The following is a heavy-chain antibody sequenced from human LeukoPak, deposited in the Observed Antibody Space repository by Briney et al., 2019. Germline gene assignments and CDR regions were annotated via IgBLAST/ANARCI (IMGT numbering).Heavy chain of an antibody. V-gene: IGHV7-4-1*02. CDR1: GYTVTGYY. J-gene: IGHJ3*02. Sequence: ASVKVSCKASGYTVTGYYMHWVRQAPGQGLEWTGWINTNTGNPTYAQGFTGRFVFSLDTSVSTAYLQISSLKAEDTAVYYCARVVHPYDYESSGLTYDAFDIWGQGTMVTVSS. CDR3: ARVVHPYDYESSGLTYDAFDI. D-gene: IGHD3-22*01. CDR2: INTNTGNP.